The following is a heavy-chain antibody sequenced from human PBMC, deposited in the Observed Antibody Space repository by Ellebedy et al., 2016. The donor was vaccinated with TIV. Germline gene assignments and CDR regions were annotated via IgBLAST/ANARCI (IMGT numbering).Heavy chain of an antibody. CDR2: INADGSTT. Sequence: GESLKISCAASGFTFNTYWMVWVRQAPGKGLEWISHINADGSTTTYADSVEGRFTVSRDNAKNTLYLQMNSLRVEDTAVYYCARISDGVQGAFDYWGQGTLVTVSS. CDR1: GFTFNTYW. CDR3: ARISDGVQGAFDY. J-gene: IGHJ4*02. V-gene: IGHV3-74*01. D-gene: IGHD4-17*01.